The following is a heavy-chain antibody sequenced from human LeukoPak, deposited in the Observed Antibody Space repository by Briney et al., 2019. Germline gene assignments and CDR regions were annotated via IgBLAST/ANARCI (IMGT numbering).Heavy chain of an antibody. Sequence: SETLSLTCTVSGGSISSYYWSWIRQPPGKGLEWIGYIYYSGSTNYNPSLKSRVTISVDTSKNQFSLKLSSVTAADTAVYYCAREPYYYGSRSYSGFDYWGQGTLVTVSS. J-gene: IGHJ4*02. D-gene: IGHD3-10*01. CDR3: AREPYYYGSRSYSGFDY. CDR1: GGSISSYY. CDR2: IYYSGST. V-gene: IGHV4-59*01.